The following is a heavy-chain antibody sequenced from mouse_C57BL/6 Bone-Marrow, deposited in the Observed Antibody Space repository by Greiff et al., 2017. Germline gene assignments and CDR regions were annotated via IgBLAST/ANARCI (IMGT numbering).Heavy chain of an antibody. CDR3: ARSTMVTTHYYAMDY. Sequence: QVQLKQSGAELARPGASVKLSCKASGYTFTSYGISWVKQRTGPGLEWIGEIYPRSGNTYYNEKFKGKATLTADKSSSTAYMELRSLTSEDSAVYFCARSTMVTTHYYAMDYWGQGTSVTVSA. CDR1: GYTFTSYG. V-gene: IGHV1-81*01. J-gene: IGHJ4*01. CDR2: IYPRSGNT. D-gene: IGHD2-2*01.